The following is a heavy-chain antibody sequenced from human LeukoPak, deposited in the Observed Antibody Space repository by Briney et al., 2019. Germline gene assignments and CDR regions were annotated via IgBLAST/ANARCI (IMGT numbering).Heavy chain of an antibody. CDR1: GFTFSSYS. CDR3: AREGVARITMIN. D-gene: IGHD3-22*01. V-gene: IGHV3-21*01. J-gene: IGHJ4*02. Sequence: PGGSLRLSCAASGFTFSSYSMNWVRQAPGKGLEWVSSISSSSSYIYYADSVKGRSTISRDNAKNSLYLQMNSLRAEDTAVYYCAREGVARITMINWGQGTLVTVSS. CDR2: ISSSSSYI.